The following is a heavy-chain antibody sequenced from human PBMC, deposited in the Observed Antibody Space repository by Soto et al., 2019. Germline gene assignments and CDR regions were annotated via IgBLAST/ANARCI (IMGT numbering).Heavy chain of an antibody. CDR3: TKDHDEYFGYDLDYFYS. CDR2: ISYEGSNK. D-gene: IGHD5-12*01. Sequence: GGSLRLSCAVSGFTFSNYGMNWVRQAPGKGLEWVAVISYEGSNKYYADSVKGRFIISRDNAKNSLFLQMNSLTADDTALYYCTKDHDEYFGYDLDYFYSWGQGTQVTVSS. CDR1: GFTFSNYG. J-gene: IGHJ4*02. V-gene: IGHV3-30*18.